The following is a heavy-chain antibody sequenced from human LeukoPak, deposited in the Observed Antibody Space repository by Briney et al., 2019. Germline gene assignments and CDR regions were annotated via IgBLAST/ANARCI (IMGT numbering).Heavy chain of an antibody. Sequence: RTGGSLRLSCAGSGFTFNNYWMSWVRQAPGKGLEWVANIMQDGSEQYYVDSVKGRFTTSRDNAKNSLYLQMNSLRAEDTAVYYCARKVRSGSYLNYYYYGMDVWGQGTTVTVSS. CDR3: ARKVRSGSYLNYYYYGMDV. J-gene: IGHJ6*02. D-gene: IGHD3-10*01. CDR1: GFTFNNYW. V-gene: IGHV3-7*01. CDR2: IMQDGSEQ.